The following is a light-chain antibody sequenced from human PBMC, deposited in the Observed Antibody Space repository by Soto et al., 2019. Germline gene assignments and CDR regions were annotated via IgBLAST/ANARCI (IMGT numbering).Light chain of an antibody. CDR1: QNVRSRY. CDR3: QQYDTSPGT. V-gene: IGKV3-20*01. J-gene: IGKJ1*01. Sequence: EIVLTQSPGTLSLSPGERATLSCRARQNVRSRYLAWYPQKSGQAPRLLIYGASNRATGIPDRFSGSGSGTDFTLTVSRLEPEDFAVYYCQQYDTSPGTFGQGTKVEVK. CDR2: GAS.